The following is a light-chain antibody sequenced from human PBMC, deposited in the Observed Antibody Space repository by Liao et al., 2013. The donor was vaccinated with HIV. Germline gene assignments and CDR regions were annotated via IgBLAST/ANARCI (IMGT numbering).Light chain of an antibody. Sequence: SYDLTQPPSVSVSPGQTASITCSGDKLGEKYASWYQQKAGQSPVLVIYQDTKRPSGIPGRFSGSNSGDTATLTISGTQAIDEADYFCQAWDSSILYVFGTGTKVTVL. V-gene: IGLV3-1*01. J-gene: IGLJ1*01. CDR2: QDT. CDR1: KLGEKY. CDR3: QAWDSSILYV.